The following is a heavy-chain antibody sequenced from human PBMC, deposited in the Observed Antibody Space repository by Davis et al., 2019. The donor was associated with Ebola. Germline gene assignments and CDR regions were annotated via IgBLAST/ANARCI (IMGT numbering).Heavy chain of an antibody. J-gene: IGHJ1*01. CDR2: IYYSGST. CDR1: GGSISSYY. Sequence: MPSETLSLTCTVSGGSISSYYWSWIRQPPGKGLEWIGYIYYSGSTNYNPSLKSRVTISVDTSKNQFSLKLSSVTAADTAVYYCARHVTRVGGIEYFQYWGQGTLVTVSS. CDR3: ARHVTRVGGIEYFQY. D-gene: IGHD2-21*02. V-gene: IGHV4-59*08.